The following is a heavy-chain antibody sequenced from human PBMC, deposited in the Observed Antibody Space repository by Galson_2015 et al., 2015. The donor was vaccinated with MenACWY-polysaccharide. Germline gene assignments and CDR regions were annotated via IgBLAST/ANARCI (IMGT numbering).Heavy chain of an antibody. CDR2: INTGGRTS. D-gene: IGHD3-9*01. V-gene: IGHV3-23*01. Sequence: SLRLSCAASGISFSNYAMSWVRQAPGKGLEWVSFINTGGRTSYYPDSVRGRFTLSRDNSKSTVFLQMNSLRAEDTAVYYCATNLNYDGLTGWGRSLNYWGQGTLVTVSS. CDR1: GISFSNYA. J-gene: IGHJ4*02. CDR3: ATNLNYDGLTGWGRSLNY.